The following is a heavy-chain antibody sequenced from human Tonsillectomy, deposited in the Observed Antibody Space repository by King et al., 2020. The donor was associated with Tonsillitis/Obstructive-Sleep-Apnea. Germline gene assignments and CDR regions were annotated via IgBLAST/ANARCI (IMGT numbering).Heavy chain of an antibody. V-gene: IGHV3-33*06. Sequence: ESGGGVVQPGRSLRLSCAASGFTFSNYGMHWVRQAPGKGLEWVAIIWYDGSNKYYADSVKGRFTISRDNSKNTLYLQRNSLRAEDTALYYCAKDERSYYWYFDLWGRGTLVTVSS. J-gene: IGHJ2*01. CDR1: GFTFSNYG. CDR3: AKDERSYYWYFDL. D-gene: IGHD3-10*01. CDR2: IWYDGSNK.